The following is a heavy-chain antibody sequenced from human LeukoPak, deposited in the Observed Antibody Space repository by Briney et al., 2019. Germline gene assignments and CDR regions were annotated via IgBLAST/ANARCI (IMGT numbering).Heavy chain of an antibody. Sequence: SVKVSCKASGGTFISYAISWVRQAPGQGLEWMGGIIPFFGTANYAQKFQGRVTITADESTSTAYMELSSLRSEDTAVYYCARGVPDFWSGYRDYWGQGTLVTVSS. V-gene: IGHV1-69*13. D-gene: IGHD3-3*01. CDR1: GGTFISYA. J-gene: IGHJ4*02. CDR3: ARGVPDFWSGYRDY. CDR2: IIPFFGTA.